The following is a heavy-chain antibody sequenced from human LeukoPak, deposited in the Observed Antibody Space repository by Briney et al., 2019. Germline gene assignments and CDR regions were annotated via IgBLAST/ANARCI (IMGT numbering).Heavy chain of an antibody. V-gene: IGHV3-64D*06. CDR3: VPRIPYSSSWSTFDY. D-gene: IGHD6-13*01. J-gene: IGHJ4*02. CDR1: GFTFSSYA. Sequence: GGSLRLSCSASGFTFSSYAMHWVRQAPGKGLEYVSAIRSNGGSTYYADSVKGRFTISRDNSKNTLYLQMSSLRAEDTAVYYCVPRIPYSSSWSTFDYWGQGTLVTVSS. CDR2: IRSNGGST.